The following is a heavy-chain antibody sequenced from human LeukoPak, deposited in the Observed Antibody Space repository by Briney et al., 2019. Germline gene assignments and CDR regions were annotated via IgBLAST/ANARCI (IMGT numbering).Heavy chain of an antibody. J-gene: IGHJ4*02. CDR2: IRSKVDGGTT. Sequence: GGSLRLSWAASGFTFSNTWMSWVRPAPGKGLEWVGLIRSKVDGGTTDYAAPVKGRFAISRDDSKNTLYLQMNSLKTEDTAVYYCTTSGARRFDNWGQGTLVTVSS. CDR1: GFTFSNTW. V-gene: IGHV3-15*01. CDR3: TTSGARRFDN. D-gene: IGHD1-26*01.